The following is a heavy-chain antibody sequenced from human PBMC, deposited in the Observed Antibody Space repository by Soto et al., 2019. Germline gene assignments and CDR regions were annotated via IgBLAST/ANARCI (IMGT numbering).Heavy chain of an antibody. Sequence: SGPTLVNPTQTLTLTCTFSGFSLRNSGVGVGWIRQPPGKALEWLALIYWDDDKRYSPSLKSRLTITKDTSKNQVVLTMTNMDPVDTATYFCSHLTTGGFXFDYWGQGSLVTVSS. D-gene: IGHD4-17*01. CDR1: GFSLRNSGVG. J-gene: IGHJ4*02. CDR2: IYWDDDK. V-gene: IGHV2-5*02. CDR3: SHLTTGGFXFDY.